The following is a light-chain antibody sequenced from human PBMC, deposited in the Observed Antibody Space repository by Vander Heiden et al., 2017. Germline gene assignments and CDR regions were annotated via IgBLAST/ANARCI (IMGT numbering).Light chain of an antibody. Sequence: DIQMTQSPSSLSASVGDRVTHTCQPRQDFSNYLNWNQQKAGKAPKLLIYDASKLETGVPSRVSGGGSGTDFTFTISSLQPEEMATYYCQQYDNLPYTFGQGTKLEIK. CDR1: QDFSNY. CDR3: QQYDNLPYT. CDR2: DAS. J-gene: IGKJ2*01. V-gene: IGKV1-33*01.